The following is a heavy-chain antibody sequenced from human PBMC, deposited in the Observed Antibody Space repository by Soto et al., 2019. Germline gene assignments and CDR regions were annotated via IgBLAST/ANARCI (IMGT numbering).Heavy chain of an antibody. Sequence: GPTLVNPTETLTLTCTVSGFSLSNPRMGVSWIRQPPGKALEWLAHIFSNDEKSYSTSLKSRLTISKDTSKSQVVLTMTNMDPVDTATYYCARIQRISMIVVSKPYFDYWGQGALVTVSS. D-gene: IGHD3-22*01. CDR2: IFSNDEK. CDR1: GFSLSNPRMG. V-gene: IGHV2-26*01. CDR3: ARIQRISMIVVSKPYFDY. J-gene: IGHJ4*02.